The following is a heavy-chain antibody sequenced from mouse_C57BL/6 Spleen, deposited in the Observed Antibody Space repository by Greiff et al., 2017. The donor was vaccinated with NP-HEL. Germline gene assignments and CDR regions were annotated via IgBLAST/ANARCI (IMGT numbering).Heavy chain of an antibody. V-gene: IGHV1-15*01. CDR3: TRFYYDYDGEY. Sequence: QVQLQQSGAELVRPGASVTLSCKASGYTFTDYEMHWVKQTPVHGLEWIGAIDPETGGTAYNQKFKGKAILTADKSSSTAYMELRSLTSEDSAVYYCTRFYYDYDGEYWGQGTTLTVSS. D-gene: IGHD2-4*01. CDR2: IDPETGGT. J-gene: IGHJ2*01. CDR1: GYTFTDYE.